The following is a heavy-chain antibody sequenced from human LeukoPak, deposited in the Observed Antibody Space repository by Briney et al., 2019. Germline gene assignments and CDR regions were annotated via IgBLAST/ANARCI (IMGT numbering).Heavy chain of an antibody. V-gene: IGHV3-20*04. CDR3: ARQPRVGYDSSGYYYLGSDY. J-gene: IGHJ4*02. Sequence: PGGSLRLSCAASGFTFDDYGMSWVRQAPGKGLEWVSGINWYGGSTGYADSVKGRFTISRDNAKNSLYLQMNSLRAEDTALYYCARQPRVGYDSSGYYYLGSDYWGQGTLVTVSS. CDR2: INWYGGST. D-gene: IGHD3-22*01. CDR1: GFTFDDYG.